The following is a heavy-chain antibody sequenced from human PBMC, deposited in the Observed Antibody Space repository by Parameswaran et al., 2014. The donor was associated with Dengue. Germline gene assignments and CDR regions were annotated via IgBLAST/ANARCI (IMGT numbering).Heavy chain of an antibody. V-gene: IGHV3-33*01. CDR3: ATEVVTSPTDAFDI. CDR2: IWYDGSNK. Sequence: WIRQPPGKGLEWVAVIWYDGSNKYYADSVKGRFTISRDNSKNTLYLQMNSLRAEDTAVYYCATEVVTSPTDAFDIWGQGTMVTVSS. J-gene: IGHJ3*02. D-gene: IGHD4-23*01.